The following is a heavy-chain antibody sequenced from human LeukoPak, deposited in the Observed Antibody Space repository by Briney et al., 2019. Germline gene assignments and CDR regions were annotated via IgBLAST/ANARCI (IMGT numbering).Heavy chain of an antibody. CDR3: RRNGDYVSWEVDAFDI. D-gene: IGHD4-17*01. Sequence: NPSETLSLTCAVYGGSFSGYYWSWIRQPPGKGLEWIGEINHSGSTNYNPSLKSRVTISVDTSKNQFSLKLSSVTAADTAVYYCRRNGDYVSWEVDAFDIWGQGTMVTVSS. CDR1: GGSFSGYY. CDR2: INHSGST. J-gene: IGHJ3*02. V-gene: IGHV4-34*01.